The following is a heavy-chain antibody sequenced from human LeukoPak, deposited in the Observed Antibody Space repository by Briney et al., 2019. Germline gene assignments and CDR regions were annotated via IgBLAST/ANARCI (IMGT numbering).Heavy chain of an antibody. D-gene: IGHD2-2*01. CDR1: GFTFSSYA. Sequence: GGSLRLSCAASGFTFSSYAMSWVRQAPGKGLEWVSAFSGSGGSTYYADSVKGRFTISRDNSKNTLYLQMNSLRAEDTAVYYCAKAASIVVVPAAIEGSYFDYWGQGTLVTVSS. J-gene: IGHJ4*02. CDR2: FSGSGGST. CDR3: AKAASIVVVPAAIEGSYFDY. V-gene: IGHV3-23*01.